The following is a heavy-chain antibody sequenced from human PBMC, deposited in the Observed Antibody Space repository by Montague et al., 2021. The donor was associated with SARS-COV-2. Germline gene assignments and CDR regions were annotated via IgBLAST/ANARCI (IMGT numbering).Heavy chain of an antibody. D-gene: IGHD3-10*01. CDR1: GFSFNNFG. CDR2: ISYDGSIQ. V-gene: IGHV3-30*18. CDR3: AKDATIFWFERGRGTFDN. Sequence: SLRLSCAASGFSFNNFGMHWVRQAPGQGLEWVAIISYDGSIQYYAESVKGRFAISRDWSKNTLYLQMPSLRPEDTAVYYCAKDATIFWFERGRGTFDNWGRGTLVAVSS. J-gene: IGHJ4*02.